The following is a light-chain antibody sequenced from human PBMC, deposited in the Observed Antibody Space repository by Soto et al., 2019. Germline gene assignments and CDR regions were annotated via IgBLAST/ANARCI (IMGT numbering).Light chain of an antibody. V-gene: IGLV2-14*01. CDR2: EVT. J-gene: IGLJ3*02. CDR3: SSYKFSTTLRV. CDR1: TNDIGSYNY. Sequence: QSALTQPASVSGSPGQSITLSCVGTTNDIGSYNYVSWFQQHPGEAPKLIIFEVTHRPSGISTRFSGSKSGNTASLTISDLQAEDEALYYCSSYKFSTTLRVFGGGTKLTVL.